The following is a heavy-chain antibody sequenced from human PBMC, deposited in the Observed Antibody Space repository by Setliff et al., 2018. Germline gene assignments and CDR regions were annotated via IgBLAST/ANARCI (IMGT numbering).Heavy chain of an antibody. V-gene: IGHV4-61*02. J-gene: IGHJ4*02. Sequence: SETLSLTCTVSGVSISSTTYHWTRTRQPAGKGLEWIGRLYPNGNTNYNPSLKRRVTMSVDTSKKQLSLKLSSVTAADTAVYYCRFWSGYYKNDYWGQGTLVTVSS. CDR1: GVSISSTTYH. CDR3: RFWSGYYKNDY. D-gene: IGHD3-3*01. CDR2: LYPNGNT.